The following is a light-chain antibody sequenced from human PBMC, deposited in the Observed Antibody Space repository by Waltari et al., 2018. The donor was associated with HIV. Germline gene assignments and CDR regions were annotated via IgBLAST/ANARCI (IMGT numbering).Light chain of an antibody. J-gene: IGKJ2*01. CDR3: HQYDKFPDT. Sequence: DIQLTQSPSSLSASVGDRVTITCPASQEIHNYFNWYLQKPGKAPKLLIYDVSNLETGVPSRFSGSGSGTDFSLTNSSLQPGDIATYYCHQYDKFPDTFGQGTKLEI. CDR1: QEIHNY. V-gene: IGKV1-33*01. CDR2: DVS.